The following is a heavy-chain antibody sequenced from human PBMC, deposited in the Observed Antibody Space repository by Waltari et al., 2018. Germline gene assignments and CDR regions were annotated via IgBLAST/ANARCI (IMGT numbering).Heavy chain of an antibody. Sequence: EVQLVESGGGLVQPGGSLRLSCAASGFTFSSYSMNWVRQAPGKGLEWVSYISSSSSTIYYADSVKGRFTISRDNAKNSLYLQMNSLRAEDTAVYYCARAPPTVTTPSYFDYWGKGTTVTVSS. V-gene: IGHV3-48*01. D-gene: IGHD4-17*01. CDR2: ISSSSSTI. J-gene: IGHJ4*03. CDR1: GFTFSSYS. CDR3: ARAPPTVTTPSYFDY.